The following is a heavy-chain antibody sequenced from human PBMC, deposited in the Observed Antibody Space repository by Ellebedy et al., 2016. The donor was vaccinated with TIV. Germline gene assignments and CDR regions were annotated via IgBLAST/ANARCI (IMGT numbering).Heavy chain of an antibody. CDR2: IGYSGTT. D-gene: IGHD3-22*01. CDR1: GGSISSGDYN. Sequence: SETLSLTCTVSGGSISSGDYNWSWIRQPPGKGLEWIGYIGYSGTTYYNPSLKSRVTISVDTSKNQFSLKVTSVTAADTAVYYYARSGVAWLSMYYFDHWGQGTLVTVSS. V-gene: IGHV4-30-4*01. CDR3: ARSGVAWLSMYYFDH. J-gene: IGHJ4*02.